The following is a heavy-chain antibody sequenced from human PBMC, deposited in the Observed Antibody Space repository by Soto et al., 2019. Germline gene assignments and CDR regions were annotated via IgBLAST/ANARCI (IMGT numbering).Heavy chain of an antibody. D-gene: IGHD6-25*01. CDR3: MTHDVIYSSGH. CDR1: GFTFSNDW. Sequence: RRLSCAASGFTFSNDWMNWVRQAPGKGLEWVARIKSVPDGGTTDYAAPVKGRFFISRDDSKSTLFLQMNSLKTEDTAIYYCMTHDVIYSSGHWGQGTLVTVSS. CDR2: IKSVPDGGTT. J-gene: IGHJ4*02. V-gene: IGHV3-15*01.